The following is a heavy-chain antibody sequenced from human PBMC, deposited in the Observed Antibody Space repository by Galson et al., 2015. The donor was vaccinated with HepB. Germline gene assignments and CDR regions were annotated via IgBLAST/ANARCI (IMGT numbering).Heavy chain of an antibody. V-gene: IGHV3-21*01. D-gene: IGHD3-22*01. CDR1: GFTFGSYS. CDR2: ISSSSSYI. CDR3: ARDRDYYDSSGYYLDQFDY. Sequence: SLRLSCAASGFTFGSYSMNWVRQAPGKGLERVSSISSSSSYIYYADSVKGRFTISRDNAKNSLYLQMNSLRAEDTAVYYCARDRDYYDSSGYYLDQFDYWGQGTLVTVSS. J-gene: IGHJ4*02.